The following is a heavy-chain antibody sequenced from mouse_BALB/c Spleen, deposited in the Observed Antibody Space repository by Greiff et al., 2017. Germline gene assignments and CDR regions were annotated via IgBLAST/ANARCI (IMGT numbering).Heavy chain of an antibody. J-gene: IGHJ4*01. D-gene: IGHD2-14*01. CDR1: DYSFTGYI. V-gene: IGHV1S9*01. CDR2: INPYNGGT. Sequence: VQLQQSGPELVKPGASVKISCKASDYSFTGYIMNWVKQSHGKSLEWIGEINPYNGGTSYNQKFKGKATLTVDTSSSTAYMELHSLTSEDSLFYYCARYRYDGDYYAMDYWGQGTSVTVSS. CDR3: ARYRYDGDYYAMDY.